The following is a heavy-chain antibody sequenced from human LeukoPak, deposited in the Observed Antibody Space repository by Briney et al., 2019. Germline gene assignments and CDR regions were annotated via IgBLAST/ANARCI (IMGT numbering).Heavy chain of an antibody. J-gene: IGHJ4*02. V-gene: IGHV3-15*01. CDR3: TTVLGATPMVTSY. Sequence: KTGGSPRLSCAASGFTFSSYSMNWVRQAPGKGLEWVGRIKSKTDGGTTDYAAPVKGRFTISRDDSKNTLYLQMNSLKTEDTGLYYCTTVLGATPMVTSYWGQATLVTVSA. D-gene: IGHD5-18*01. CDR2: IKSKTDGGTT. CDR1: GFTFSSYS.